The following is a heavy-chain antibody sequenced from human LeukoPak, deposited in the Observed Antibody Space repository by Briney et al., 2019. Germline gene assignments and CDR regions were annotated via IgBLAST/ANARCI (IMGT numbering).Heavy chain of an antibody. D-gene: IGHD3-10*01. V-gene: IGHV1-2*02. J-gene: IGHJ4*02. CDR1: GYTFTSYG. CDR2: INPNSGGT. CDR3: ARGGLDYYGSGSYYDDY. Sequence: ASVKVSCKASGYTFTSYGISWVRQAPGQGLEWMGWINPNSGGTNYAQKFQGRVTMTRDTSISTAYMELSRLRSDDTAVYCCARGGLDYYGSGSYYDDYWGQGTLVTVSS.